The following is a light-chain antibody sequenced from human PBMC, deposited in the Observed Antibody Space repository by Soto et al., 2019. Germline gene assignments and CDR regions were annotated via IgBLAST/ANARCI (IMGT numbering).Light chain of an antibody. J-gene: IGLJ1*01. CDR3: VLYMGSVFYV. Sequence: QTVVTQEPSFSVSPGGTVTLTCGLSSGSVSPSYHPSWYQQTPGQAPRTLIYSTNIRSSGVPDRFSGSILGNKAALTITGAQADDESDYSCVLYMGSVFYVSGTGTKVTVL. CDR2: STN. V-gene: IGLV8-61*01. CDR1: SGSVSPSYH.